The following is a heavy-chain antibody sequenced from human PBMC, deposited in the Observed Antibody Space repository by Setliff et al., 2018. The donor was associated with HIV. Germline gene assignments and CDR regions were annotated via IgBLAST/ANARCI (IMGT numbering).Heavy chain of an antibody. J-gene: IGHJ4*02. Sequence: PGESLKISCHLAGYSFVDFWIGWVRQMPGKGLELVGFIYPGDSDSRYSPSFRGQVTISADKSTTTAYLDWASLKASDTAMYYCVRYIGAAAGYIDHWGQETLVTVSS. CDR2: IYPGDSDS. D-gene: IGHD6-13*01. V-gene: IGHV5-51*01. CDR3: VRYIGAAAGYIDH. CDR1: GYSFVDFW.